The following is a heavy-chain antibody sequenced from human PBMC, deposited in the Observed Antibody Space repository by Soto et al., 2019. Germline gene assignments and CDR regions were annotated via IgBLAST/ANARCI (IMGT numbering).Heavy chain of an antibody. D-gene: IGHD3-10*01. CDR3: ARDRKVRGWVDP. V-gene: IGHV4-30-2*06. CDR1: GGSVTSGVHS. CDR2: IYHSGTT. J-gene: IGHJ5*02. Sequence: QLQLQESGSGLVKPSQTLSLTCTVSGGSVTSGVHSWNWIRLSPERGLEWIGCIYHSGTTYYNPSLQSRITMSVDTSKTQFSLKLSSLTAADTAMYYCARDRKVRGWVDPGGQGTLVMVTS.